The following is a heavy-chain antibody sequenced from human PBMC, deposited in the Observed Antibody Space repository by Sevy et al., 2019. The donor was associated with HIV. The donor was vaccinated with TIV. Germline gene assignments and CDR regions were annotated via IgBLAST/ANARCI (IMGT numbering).Heavy chain of an antibody. CDR2: ISNSGSII. Sequence: GESLKISCVASGFTFSSYEMNWVRQAPGKGLEWVSHISNSGSIIYYEDSVKGRITISRDNAKNSLYLQMNSLRAEDTAVYYCAREDGSRQYFQYWGQGTLVTVSS. D-gene: IGHD6-13*01. CDR3: AREDGSRQYFQY. CDR1: GFTFSSYE. V-gene: IGHV3-48*03. J-gene: IGHJ1*01.